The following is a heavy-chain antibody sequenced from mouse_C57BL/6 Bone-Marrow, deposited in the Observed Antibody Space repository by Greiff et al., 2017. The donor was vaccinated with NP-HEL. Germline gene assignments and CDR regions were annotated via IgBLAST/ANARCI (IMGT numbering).Heavy chain of an antibody. CDR2: IRNKANGYTT. CDR3: ARWGLLQYFDV. V-gene: IGHV7-3*01. Sequence: EVKLVESGGGLVQPGGSLSLSCAASGFTFTDYYMSWVRQPPGKALEWLGFIRNKANGYTTEYSASVKGRFTISRDNSQSILYLQMNALRAEDSATYYCARWGLLQYFDVWGTGTTVTVSS. J-gene: IGHJ1*03. CDR1: GFTFTDYY. D-gene: IGHD2-3*01.